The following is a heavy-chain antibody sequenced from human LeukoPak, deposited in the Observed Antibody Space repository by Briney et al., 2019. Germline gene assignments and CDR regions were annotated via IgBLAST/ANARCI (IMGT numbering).Heavy chain of an antibody. CDR2: ISSSSSYI. CDR1: GFTFSRYT. J-gene: IGHJ4*02. V-gene: IGHV3-21*01. Sequence: GGSLRLSCAASGFTFSRYTMNWVRQAPGKGLEWVSSISSSSSYISYADSVKGRFTISRDNAKNSLYLQMSSLRAEDTAVYYCARDPYSSSTNYVDFWGQGTLVTVSS. D-gene: IGHD6-13*01. CDR3: ARDPYSSSTNYVDF.